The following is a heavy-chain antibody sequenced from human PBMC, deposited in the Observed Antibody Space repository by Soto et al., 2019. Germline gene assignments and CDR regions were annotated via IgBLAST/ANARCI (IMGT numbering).Heavy chain of an antibody. V-gene: IGHV3-48*03. CDR1: GFIFSDYE. CDR2: ISGSGLTI. CDR3: ARGPYRNTYNWFDS. J-gene: IGHJ5*02. Sequence: GGSLRLSCAASGFIFSDYEINWVRQAPGKGLERVSYISGSGLTIYYADSVKGRFTISRDNAKNSLYLQMNSLGVEDTAVYYCARGPYRNTYNWFDSWGQGTLVTVSS. D-gene: IGHD5-12*01.